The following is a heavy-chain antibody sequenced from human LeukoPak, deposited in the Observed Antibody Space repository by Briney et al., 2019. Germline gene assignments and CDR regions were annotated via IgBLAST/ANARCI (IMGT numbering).Heavy chain of an antibody. V-gene: IGHV4-59*08. CDR1: GGSISSYY. J-gene: IGHJ3*02. Sequence: SETLSLTCTVSGGSISSYYWSWIRQPPGKGLEWIGYMYYSGSTNYNPSLKSRVTISVDTSKNQFSLRLSSVTAADTAVYYCARRARTNDAFDIWGQGTMVTVSS. CDR3: ARRARTNDAFDI. D-gene: IGHD1/OR15-1a*01. CDR2: MYYSGST.